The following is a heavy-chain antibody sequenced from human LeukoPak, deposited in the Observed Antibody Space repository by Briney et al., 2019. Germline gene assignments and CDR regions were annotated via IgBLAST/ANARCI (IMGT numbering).Heavy chain of an antibody. CDR3: ARDQQYSPGYVY. V-gene: IGHV1-46*01. Sequence: GASVKVSCKASGYTFTSYGISWVRQAPGQGLEWMGIINPNAGSTTYAEKFQARVKMTSDTSTGTVYMELSRLRSEDTAVYFCARDQQYSPGYVYWGQGTLVTVSS. CDR1: GYTFTSYG. J-gene: IGHJ4*02. CDR2: INPNAGST. D-gene: IGHD2-8*02.